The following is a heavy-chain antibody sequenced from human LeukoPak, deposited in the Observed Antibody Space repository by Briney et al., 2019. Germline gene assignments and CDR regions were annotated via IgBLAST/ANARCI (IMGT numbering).Heavy chain of an antibody. Sequence: GGSLRLSCSASGFTFSSYAMHWVRQAPGKGLEWVSGITGSGAGTYYADSVKGRFTISRDSSRNTLYLQMNSLRAEDTAVYYCAKVPTTVAIKNWFDPWGQGTLVTVSS. D-gene: IGHD4-17*01. J-gene: IGHJ5*02. CDR1: GFTFSSYA. V-gene: IGHV3-23*01. CDR2: ITGSGAGT. CDR3: AKVPTTVAIKNWFDP.